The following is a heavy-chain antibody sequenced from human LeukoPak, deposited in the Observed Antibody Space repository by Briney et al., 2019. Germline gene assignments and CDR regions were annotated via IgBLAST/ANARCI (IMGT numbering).Heavy chain of an antibody. V-gene: IGHV3-11*04. CDR3: AKDRGWNDYYFDY. CDR1: GFTFSDYY. CDR2: ISSSGSTI. Sequence: GGSLRLSCAASGFTFSDYYMSWIRQAPGKGLEWVSYISSSGSTIYYADSVKGRFTISRDNAKNSLYLQMNSLRAEDTAVYYCAKDRGWNDYYFDYWGQGTLVTVSS. J-gene: IGHJ4*02. D-gene: IGHD1-1*01.